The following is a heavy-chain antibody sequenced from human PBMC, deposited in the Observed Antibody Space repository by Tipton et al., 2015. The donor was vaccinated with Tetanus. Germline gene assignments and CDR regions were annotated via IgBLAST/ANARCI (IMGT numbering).Heavy chain of an antibody. J-gene: IGHJ4*02. CDR1: GGTFSGYY. CDR3: ATGRRTVGFDY. CDR2: IHPSGST. V-gene: IGHV4-34*01. Sequence: TLSLTCTIYGGTFSGYYCSWIRQPPGRGLEWIGEIHPSGSTNYNPSLTSRVTLSQDTSKSQFSLKLSSVTAADTAVYYCATGRRTVGFDYWGQGALVTVSS. D-gene: IGHD4-23*01.